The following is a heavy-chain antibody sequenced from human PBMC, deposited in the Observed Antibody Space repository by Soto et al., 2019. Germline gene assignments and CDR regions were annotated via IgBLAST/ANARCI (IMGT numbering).Heavy chain of an antibody. V-gene: IGHV4-39*01. CDR3: ATHPPYGPLDH. D-gene: IGHD4-17*01. Sequence: ASETLSLTCTVSGGSISSGSNHWGWIRQPPGKGLEWIGNIYYSENTYYNPSLKSRVTISVDTSKNQFSLRLTSVTVADTAVYYCATHPPYGPLDHWGQGTLVTVSS. CDR2: IYYSENT. CDR1: GGSISSGSNH. J-gene: IGHJ4*02.